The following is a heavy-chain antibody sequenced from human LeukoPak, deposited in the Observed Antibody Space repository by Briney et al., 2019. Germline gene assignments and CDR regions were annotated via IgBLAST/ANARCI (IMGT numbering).Heavy chain of an antibody. V-gene: IGHV6-1*01. CDR3: ARVSVSDSSGDHFDS. J-gene: IGHJ4*02. CDR2: TFYRSEWYD. CDR1: GGTVSSKSVT. Sequence: SQTLSLTCDISGGTVSSKSVTWNWIRQSPSRGLEWLGRTFYRSEWYDDYALSVKGRIIIHADTSKNQFSLQLKSVTPEDTAVYYCARVSVSDSSGDHFDSWGQGTQVIVSS. D-gene: IGHD3-22*01.